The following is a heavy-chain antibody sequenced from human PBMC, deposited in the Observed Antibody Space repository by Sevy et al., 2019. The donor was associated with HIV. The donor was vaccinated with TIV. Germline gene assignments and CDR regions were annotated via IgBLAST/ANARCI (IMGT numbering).Heavy chain of an antibody. V-gene: IGHV3-11*01. CDR3: ARDLASSTGYSSSWYGMDV. Sequence: GGSLRLSCAASGFTFSDYYMSRIRQAPGKGLEWVSYISSSGSTIYYADSVKGRFTISRDNAKNSLYLQMNSLRAEDTAVYYCARDLASSTGYSSSWYGMDVWGQGTTVTVSS. D-gene: IGHD6-13*01. CDR2: ISSSGSTI. CDR1: GFTFSDYY. J-gene: IGHJ6*02.